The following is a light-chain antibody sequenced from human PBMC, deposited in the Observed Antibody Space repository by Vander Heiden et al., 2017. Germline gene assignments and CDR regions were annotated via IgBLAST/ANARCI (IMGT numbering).Light chain of an antibody. Sequence: DIQMTQSPSSLSASVGDRVTITCRASQNINNYLNWYQQKPGKAPKLLIYAASSLQSGVPSRFSGSGSGTDFTLTINSLQPEDFATYYCKQSDSTPMYTFGQGTKLEIK. CDR2: AAS. CDR1: QNINNY. J-gene: IGKJ2*01. V-gene: IGKV1-39*01. CDR3: KQSDSTPMYT.